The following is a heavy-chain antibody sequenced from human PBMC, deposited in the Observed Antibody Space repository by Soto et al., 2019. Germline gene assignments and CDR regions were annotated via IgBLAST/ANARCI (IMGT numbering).Heavy chain of an antibody. CDR1: GFTFSSYA. CDR3: ASELVLGLTAAGYIEY. CDR2: ISYDGSNK. D-gene: IGHD6-13*01. V-gene: IGHV3-30-3*01. Sequence: PGGSLRLCCAASGFTFSSYAMHWFRQAPGKGLEWVAVISYDGSNKYYADSVKGRFTISRDNSKNTLYLQMNSLRAEDTAVYYCASELVLGLTAAGYIEYRGQENLVRV. J-gene: IGHJ4*02.